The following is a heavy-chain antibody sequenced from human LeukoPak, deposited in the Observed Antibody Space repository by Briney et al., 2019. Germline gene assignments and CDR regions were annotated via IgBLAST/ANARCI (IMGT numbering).Heavy chain of an antibody. CDR1: GDSVSSNSAA. V-gene: IGHV6-1*01. D-gene: IGHD3-22*01. J-gene: IGHJ4*02. CDR2: TYYRSKWYN. Sequence: SQTLSLTCAISGDSVSSNSAAWNWLRQSPSRGLEWLGRTYYRSKWYNDYAVSVKSRITINPDTSKNQFSLQLNSVTPEDTAVYYCARDYYDSSGKPESFDYWGQGTLVTVSS. CDR3: ARDYYDSSGKPESFDY.